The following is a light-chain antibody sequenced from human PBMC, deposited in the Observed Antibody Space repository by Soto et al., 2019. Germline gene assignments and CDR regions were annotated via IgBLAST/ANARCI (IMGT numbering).Light chain of an antibody. CDR2: AAS. J-gene: IGKJ1*01. CDR1: QGIRND. V-gene: IGKV1-6*01. Sequence: AIQMTQSPSSLSASVGDRVTVTCRASQGIRNDLGWYQQKPGKAPKLLIYAASSLQSGVPSRFSGSGSGTDVTLTISSLQPEDFATYYCLQDYNYPRTFGQGTKVEIK. CDR3: LQDYNYPRT.